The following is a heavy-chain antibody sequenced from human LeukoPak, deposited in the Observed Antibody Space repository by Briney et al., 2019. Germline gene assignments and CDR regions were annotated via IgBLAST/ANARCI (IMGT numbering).Heavy chain of an antibody. CDR1: GGSISSYY. D-gene: IGHD3-22*01. CDR3: ARTRDSSGFMIDY. J-gene: IGHJ4*02. Sequence: SETLSLTCTVSGGSISSYYWSWIRQPPGKGLEWIGYIYTSGSTNYNPSLKSRVTISVDTSKNQFSLKLSSVTAADTAEYYCARTRDSSGFMIDYWGQGTLVTVSS. CDR2: IYTSGST. V-gene: IGHV4-4*09.